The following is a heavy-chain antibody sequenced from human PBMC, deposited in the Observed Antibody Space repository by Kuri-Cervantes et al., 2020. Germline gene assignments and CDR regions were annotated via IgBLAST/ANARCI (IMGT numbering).Heavy chain of an antibody. Sequence: SVKVSCKASGGTFSSYAISWVRQAPGQGLEWMGGIIPIFGTANYAQKFQGRVTITADTSTSTAYMELRSLRSDDTAVYYCARDSVTGRKQDYYYYYMDVWGKGTTVTVSS. CDR1: GGTFSSYA. D-gene: IGHD1-20*01. J-gene: IGHJ6*03. V-gene: IGHV1-69*06. CDR3: ARDSVTGRKQDYYYYYMDV. CDR2: IIPIFGTA.